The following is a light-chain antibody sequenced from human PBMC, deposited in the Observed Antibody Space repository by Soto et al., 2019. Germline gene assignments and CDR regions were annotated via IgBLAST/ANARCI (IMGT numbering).Light chain of an antibody. Sequence: DIQMTQSPSSLSASIGDRVTITCRASQSISSYSFSTYLNWYQQKPGKAPKLLIYAASNLQSGVPSRFSGSGSGTDFTLTISSLQPEDFATYYCQQSFNTPLTFGGGTKVEIK. CDR1: QSISSY. V-gene: IGKV1-39*01. J-gene: IGKJ4*01. CDR2: AAS. CDR3: QQSFNTPLT.